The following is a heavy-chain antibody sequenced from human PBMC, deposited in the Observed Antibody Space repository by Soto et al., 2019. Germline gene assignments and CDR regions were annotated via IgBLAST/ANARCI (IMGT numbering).Heavy chain of an antibody. CDR3: ARDYEFGFDI. CDR1: AFTLSSNW. V-gene: IGHV3-7*01. D-gene: IGHD3-22*01. CDR2: IKPDGSEK. J-gene: IGHJ3*02. Sequence: EVQLVESGGGLVQPGGSLRLSCEASAFTLSSNWMSWVRQAPGKGLEWVANIKPDGSEKYYVDSVKGRFTISRDNTKNSLYLQMSTLRPEDTAIYYCARDYEFGFDIWGQGTLVTVSS.